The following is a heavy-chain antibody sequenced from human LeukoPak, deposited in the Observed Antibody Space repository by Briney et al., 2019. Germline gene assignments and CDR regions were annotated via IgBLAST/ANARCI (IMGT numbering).Heavy chain of an antibody. V-gene: IGHV3-21*04. CDR2: ISSSSSYI. D-gene: IGHD3-22*01. CDR3: AKDSSGYYSHDY. J-gene: IGHJ4*02. Sequence: PGGSLRLSCAASGFTFSSYSMNWVRQAPGKGLEWVSSISSSSSYIYYADSVKGRFTISRDNSKNTLYLQMNSLRAEDTAVYYCAKDSSGYYSHDYWGQGTLVTVSS. CDR1: GFTFSSYS.